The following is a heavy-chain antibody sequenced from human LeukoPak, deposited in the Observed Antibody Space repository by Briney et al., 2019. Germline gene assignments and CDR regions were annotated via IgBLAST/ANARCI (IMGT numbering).Heavy chain of an antibody. CDR1: GGSFSNYY. J-gene: IGHJ4*02. CDR2: NNHSGTT. V-gene: IGHV4-34*01. Sequence: SETLSLTCAVYGGSFSNYYWSWIRQAPGKGLQWIGENNHSGTTNYNPSLKSRVTMSVDTSKSQISLKLNSVTAADTAVYYCAREGSYLGSGSPPLDYWGQGTLVTVSS. CDR3: AREGSYLGSGSPPLDY. D-gene: IGHD3-10*01.